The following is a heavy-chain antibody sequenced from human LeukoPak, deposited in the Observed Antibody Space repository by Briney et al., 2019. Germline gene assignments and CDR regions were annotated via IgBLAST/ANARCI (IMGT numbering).Heavy chain of an antibody. CDR2: IYISGTTTT. CDR3: ARAYYSYMDV. Sequence: SETLSLTCTVSGDSISSGNYYWSWIRQPAGKGLEWIGRIYISGTTTTTYNSSLKSRLTISIDTSKNQFSLKLTSVTAADTAVYYCARAYYSYMDVWGKGTTVTVSS. J-gene: IGHJ6*03. V-gene: IGHV4-61*02. CDR1: GDSISSGNYY.